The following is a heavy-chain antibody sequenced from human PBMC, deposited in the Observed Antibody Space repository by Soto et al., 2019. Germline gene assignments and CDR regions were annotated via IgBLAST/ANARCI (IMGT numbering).Heavy chain of an antibody. Sequence: TLSLTCTVVGGSLSSYYWRWIRTPPGKGLEWIGYIYYSGSTNYNPSLKSRVTISVDTSKNQFSLKLSSVTAADTAVYYCARRAWDIWHGFDPWGQGNLVSVS. CDR3: ARRAWDIWHGFDP. V-gene: IGHV4-59*01. CDR2: IYYSGST. CDR1: GGSLSSYY. D-gene: IGHD1-26*01. J-gene: IGHJ5*02.